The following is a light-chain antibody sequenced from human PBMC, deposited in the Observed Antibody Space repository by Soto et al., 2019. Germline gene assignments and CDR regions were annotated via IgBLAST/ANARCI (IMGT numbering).Light chain of an antibody. CDR3: PSYTGTITYV. CDR1: SSDVGGYNF. V-gene: IGLV2-14*03. J-gene: IGLJ1*01. CDR2: DVS. Sequence: QSALTQPASVSGSPGQSITISCTGTSSDVGGYNFVSWYQHHPGKAPKLIIYDVSNRPSGVSNRFSGSKSGNTASLTISGLKAEDEADYYCPSYTGTITYVFGTGTKATVL.